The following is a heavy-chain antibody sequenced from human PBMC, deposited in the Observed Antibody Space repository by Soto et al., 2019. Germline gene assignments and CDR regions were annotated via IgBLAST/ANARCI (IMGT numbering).Heavy chain of an antibody. CDR3: ARDRLRYFDWLSGDY. V-gene: IGHV3-48*01. D-gene: IGHD3-9*01. J-gene: IGHJ4*02. CDR1: GFTFSSYS. Sequence: EVQLVESGGGLVQPGGSLRLSCAASGFTFSSYSMNWVRQAPGKGLEWVSYISSSSSTIYYADSVKGRFTISRDNAKNSLYLQMNSLRAEDTAVYYCARDRLRYFDWLSGDYWGQGTLVTVSS. CDR2: ISSSSSTI.